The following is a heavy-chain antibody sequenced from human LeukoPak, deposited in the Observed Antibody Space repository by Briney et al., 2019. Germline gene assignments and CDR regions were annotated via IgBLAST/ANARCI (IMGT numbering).Heavy chain of an antibody. D-gene: IGHD3-22*01. CDR3: AKGRTYYYDSSGYYYVD. J-gene: IGHJ4*02. Sequence: GGSLRLSCAASGFTFSSYGMHWVRQAPGKGLEWVAVIWYDGSNKYYADSVKGRFTISRDNSKNTLYLQMNSLRAEDTAVYYCAKGRTYYYDSSGYYYVDWGQGTLVTVSS. CDR2: IWYDGSNK. CDR1: GFTFSSYG. V-gene: IGHV3-33*06.